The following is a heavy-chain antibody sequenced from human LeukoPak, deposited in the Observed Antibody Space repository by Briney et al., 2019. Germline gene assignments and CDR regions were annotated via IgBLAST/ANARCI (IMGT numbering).Heavy chain of an antibody. CDR2: IYTSGST. CDR3: ARDRLDTIFGVASNWFDP. Sequence: PSETLSLTCAVYGGSFSGYYWSWIRQPAGKGLEWIGCIYTSGSTNYNPSLKSRVTMSVDTSKSQFSLKLSSVTAADTAVYYCARDRLDTIFGVASNWFDPWGQGTLVTVSS. CDR1: GGSFSGYY. V-gene: IGHV4-4*07. D-gene: IGHD3-3*01. J-gene: IGHJ5*02.